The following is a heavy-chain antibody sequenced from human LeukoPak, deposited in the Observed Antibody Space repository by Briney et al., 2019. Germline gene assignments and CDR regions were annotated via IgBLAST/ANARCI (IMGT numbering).Heavy chain of an antibody. CDR3: AREGRGYSYGYYYYYGMDV. D-gene: IGHD5-18*01. CDR2: IYYRGST. V-gene: IGHV4-31*03. J-gene: IGHJ6*02. Sequence: SETLSLTCTVSGGSISSGGYYWSWIRQHPGKGLEWIGYIYYRGSTYYNPSLKSRVTISVDTSKNQFSLKLSSVTAADTAVYYCAREGRGYSYGYYYYYGMDVWGQGTTVTVS. CDR1: GGSISSGGYY.